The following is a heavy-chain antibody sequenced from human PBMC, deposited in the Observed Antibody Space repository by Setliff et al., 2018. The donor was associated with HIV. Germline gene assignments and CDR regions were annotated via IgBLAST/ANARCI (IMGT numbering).Heavy chain of an antibody. CDR2: ISSSSSSI. J-gene: IGHJ3*02. D-gene: IGHD3-10*01. CDR3: AKVLEFGIDAFDI. V-gene: IGHV3-48*02. CDR1: GFTFNGYA. Sequence: LRLSCVGSGFTFNGYAMNWVRQAPGKGLEWVSYISSSSSSIYYGDSVKGRFTISRDNAKNSLDLEMHSLTDEDTAVYYCAKVLEFGIDAFDIWGQGTVVTVSS.